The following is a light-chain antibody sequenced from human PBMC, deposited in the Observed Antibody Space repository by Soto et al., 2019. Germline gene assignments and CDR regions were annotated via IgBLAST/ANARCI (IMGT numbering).Light chain of an antibody. CDR2: GAS. J-gene: IGKJ1*01. V-gene: IGKV3-20*01. Sequence: EIVLTQSPGTLSLSPGERATLSCRASQSVSSTYLGWYQQKPGQAPRLLIYGASSRATGIPDRFTGSGSGTDFTLTISRLETEDFVVYYCQQYGSSPRTFGQGPKVDIK. CDR3: QQYGSSPRT. CDR1: QSVSSTY.